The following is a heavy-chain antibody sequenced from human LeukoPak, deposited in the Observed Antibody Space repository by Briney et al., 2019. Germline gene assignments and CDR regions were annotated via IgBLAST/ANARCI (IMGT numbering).Heavy chain of an antibody. CDR1: GGSISSYY. CDR3: ARHGDVRYFDWLKDGFDY. V-gene: IGHV4-4*09. CDR2: IYNSGIT. Sequence: SETLSLTCTVFGGSISSYYWSWIRKPPGKGLEWIGYIYNSGITNKNPSLKSRVTISGDTSKNQFSLKLSSVTATDTAVYYCARHGDVRYFDWLKDGFDYWGQGTLVTVPS. J-gene: IGHJ4*02. D-gene: IGHD3-9*01.